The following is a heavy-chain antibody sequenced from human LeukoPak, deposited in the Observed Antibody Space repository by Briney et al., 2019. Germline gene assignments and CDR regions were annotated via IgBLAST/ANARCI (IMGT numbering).Heavy chain of an antibody. D-gene: IGHD6-19*01. V-gene: IGHV1-2*02. Sequence: GASVKVSCKASGYTFTGYYMHWVRQAPGQGLEWMGWINPNSGGTNYAQKFQGRVTMTRDTSISTAYMELSRLRSDDTAVYYCARPLEPPYSSGWQGFDYWGQGTLVTVSS. CDR3: ARPLEPPYSSGWQGFDY. CDR1: GYTFTGYY. J-gene: IGHJ4*02. CDR2: INPNSGGT.